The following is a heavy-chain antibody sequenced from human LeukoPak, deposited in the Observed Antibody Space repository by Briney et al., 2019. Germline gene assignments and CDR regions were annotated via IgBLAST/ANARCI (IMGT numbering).Heavy chain of an antibody. CDR1: GGSISSGSYY. J-gene: IGHJ4*02. D-gene: IGHD6-19*01. CDR2: IYTSGST. V-gene: IGHV4-61*02. Sequence: PSETLSLTCTVSGGSISSGSYYWSWIRQPAGKGLEWIGRIYTSGSTNYNPSLKSRVTISVDTSKNQFSLKLSSVTAADTAVYYCAGVRDSSGWEIDYWGQGTLVTVSS. CDR3: AGVRDSSGWEIDY.